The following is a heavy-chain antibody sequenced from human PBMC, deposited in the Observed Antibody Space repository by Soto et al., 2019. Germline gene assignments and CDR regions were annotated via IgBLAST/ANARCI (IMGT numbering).Heavy chain of an antibody. V-gene: IGHV3-23*01. CDR1: AFTFRSYA. J-gene: IGHJ4*02. CDR2: SSGSGGST. Sequence: EVQLLESGGGLVQPGGSLILSCAASAFTFRSYAMNWVRQAPGKGLEWVSGSSGSGGSTYYADSVKGRFTISRDNSKNTLYMQINSPRAEDTAVYYCAKGNHWNYWDFWGQGTMVTDS. CDR3: AKGNHWNYWDF. D-gene: IGHD1-1*01.